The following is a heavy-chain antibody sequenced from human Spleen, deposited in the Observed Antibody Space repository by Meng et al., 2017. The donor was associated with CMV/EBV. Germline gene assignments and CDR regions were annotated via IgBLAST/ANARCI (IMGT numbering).Heavy chain of an antibody. J-gene: IGHJ4*02. CDR1: GFTFSSYG. CDR2: ISSSSSYI. CDR3: ARDRRSRGRFDY. V-gene: IGHV3-21*01. D-gene: IGHD3-10*01. Sequence: GESLKISCAASGFTFSSYGMHWVRQAPGKGLEWVSSISSSSSYIYYADSVKGRFTISRDNAKNSLYLQMNSLRAEDTAVYYCARDRRSRGRFDYWGQGTLVTVSS.